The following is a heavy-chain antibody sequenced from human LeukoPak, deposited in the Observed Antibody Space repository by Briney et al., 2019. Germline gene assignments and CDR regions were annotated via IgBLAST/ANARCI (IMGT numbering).Heavy chain of an antibody. V-gene: IGHV3-23*01. J-gene: IGHJ4*02. Sequence: GGSLRLSCAVSGFTFSSHAMSWVRQAPGKGLEWVSAISGSGTSTYYADSVRGRFTISGDNSKNTLYLQMNSLGAEDTAAYYCAKHLGYSSSHTDFWGQGTLVTVSS. CDR3: AKHLGYSSSHTDF. CDR2: ISGSGTST. D-gene: IGHD6-13*01. CDR1: GFTFSSHA.